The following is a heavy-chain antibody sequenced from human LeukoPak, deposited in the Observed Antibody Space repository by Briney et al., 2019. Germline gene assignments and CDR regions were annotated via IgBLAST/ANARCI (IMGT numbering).Heavy chain of an antibody. CDR1: GFTFSNYV. D-gene: IGHD5/OR15-5a*01. V-gene: IGHV3-30-3*01. Sequence: GRSLRLSCAASGFTFSNYVMYWVRQAPGKGLEWVATISYDGSNKYYADSVKGRFTISRDNSKNTLYLQMNSLRTEDTAVYYCARARGSAVSYFDYWGQGTLVTVSS. CDR2: ISYDGSNK. CDR3: ARARGSAVSYFDY. J-gene: IGHJ4*02.